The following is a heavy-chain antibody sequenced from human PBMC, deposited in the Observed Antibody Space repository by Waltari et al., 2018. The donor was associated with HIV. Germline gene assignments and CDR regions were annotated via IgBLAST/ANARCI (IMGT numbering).Heavy chain of an antibody. D-gene: IGHD6-19*01. CDR1: GGSISSGSYY. CDR2: IYTSGST. Sequence: QVQLQESGPGLVKPSQTLSLTCTVSGGSISSGSYYWSWIRQPAGKGLEWIGRIYTSGSTNYNPSLKSRVTISVDTSRNQFSLKLSSVTAADTAVYYCARAPTVAGPYFDYWGQGTLVTVSS. CDR3: ARAPTVAGPYFDY. J-gene: IGHJ4*02. V-gene: IGHV4-61*02.